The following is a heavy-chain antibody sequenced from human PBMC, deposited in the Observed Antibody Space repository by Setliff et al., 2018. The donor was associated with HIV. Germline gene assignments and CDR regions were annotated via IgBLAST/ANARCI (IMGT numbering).Heavy chain of an antibody. D-gene: IGHD3-22*01. J-gene: IGHJ3*02. Sequence: PSETLSLTCTVSGGSVSSSDYYWGWIRQPPGKGLEWIGSIYYSGSTYFTPSLKSRVTLSVDTSRNHFSLKLSSVTAADTAVYYCASPRETMKPDAFDIWGQGTMVTVSS. CDR3: ASPRETMKPDAFDI. CDR2: IYYSGST. CDR1: GGSVSSSDYY. V-gene: IGHV4-39*02.